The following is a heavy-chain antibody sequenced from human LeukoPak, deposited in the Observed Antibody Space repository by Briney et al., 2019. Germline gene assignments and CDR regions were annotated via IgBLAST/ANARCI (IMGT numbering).Heavy chain of an antibody. J-gene: IGHJ5*02. CDR2: IYYSGST. V-gene: IGHV4-30-4*01. CDR1: GGSISSGDYY. Sequence: PSETLSLTCTVSGGSISSGDYYWSWIRQPPGKGLEWIGYIYYSGSTYYNPSLKSRVTISVDTSKNQFSLKLSSVTAADTAVYYCARVAAAENWFDPWGQGTLVTVSS. D-gene: IGHD6-13*01. CDR3: ARVAAAENWFDP.